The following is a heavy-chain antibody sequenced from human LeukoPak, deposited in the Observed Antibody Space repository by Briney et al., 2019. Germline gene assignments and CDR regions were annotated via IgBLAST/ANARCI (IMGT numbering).Heavy chain of an antibody. V-gene: IGHV3-64*01. Sequence: GGSLRLSCAASGFTFSTYSMHWVRQAPGKGLEYVSGISNNGGSTYYANSVKGRFTISRDNSKNTLYLQMGSLRAEDMAVYYCARDLRHVDIVATVDAFDIWGQGTMVTVSS. CDR1: GFTFSTYS. D-gene: IGHD5-12*01. CDR2: ISNNGGST. J-gene: IGHJ3*02. CDR3: ARDLRHVDIVATVDAFDI.